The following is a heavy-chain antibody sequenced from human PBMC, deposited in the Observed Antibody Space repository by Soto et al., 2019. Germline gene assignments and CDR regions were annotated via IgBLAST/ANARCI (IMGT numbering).Heavy chain of an antibody. J-gene: IGHJ6*02. CDR2: IIPILGIA. CDR3: ARVSWGYCSGGNCYPPAGVGKDV. Sequence: ASVKVSCKASGGTFSSYTISWVRQAPGQGLEWMGRIIPILGIANYAQKFQGRVTITADKSTSTAYMELSSLRSEDTAVYYCARVSWGYCSGGNCYPPAGVGKDVWGQGTTVTVSS. V-gene: IGHV1-69*02. CDR1: GGTFSSYT. D-gene: IGHD2-15*01.